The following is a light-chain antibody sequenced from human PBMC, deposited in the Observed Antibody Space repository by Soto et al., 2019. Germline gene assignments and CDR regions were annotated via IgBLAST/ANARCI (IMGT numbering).Light chain of an antibody. Sequence: DIVMTQSPLSLTVTPGESASISCWSSQSLLHTNGYNYFDWYLQKPGQSPQLLIYLGSNRASGVPCRFSGRGSGTDFTLRISRGEADDVGVYYCIQALQTPRTFGQGAQVEIQ. J-gene: IGKJ2*01. V-gene: IGKV2-28*01. CDR3: IQALQTPRT. CDR1: QSLLHTNGYNY. CDR2: LGS.